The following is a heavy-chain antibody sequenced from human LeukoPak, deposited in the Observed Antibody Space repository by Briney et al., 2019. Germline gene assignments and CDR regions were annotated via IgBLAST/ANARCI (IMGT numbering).Heavy chain of an antibody. Sequence: ASVKVSCKVSGYTLTELSMHWVRQAPGKGLEWMGGFDPEDGEAIYAQKFQGRVTMTEDTSTDTAHMELSSLRSEDTAVYYCATVPYYDSSGIDYWGQGTLVTVSS. V-gene: IGHV1-24*01. CDR3: ATVPYYDSSGIDY. D-gene: IGHD3-22*01. CDR2: FDPEDGEA. CDR1: GYTLTELS. J-gene: IGHJ4*02.